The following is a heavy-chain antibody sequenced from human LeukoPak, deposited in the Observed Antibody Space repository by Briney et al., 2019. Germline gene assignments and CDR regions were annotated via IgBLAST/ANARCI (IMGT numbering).Heavy chain of an antibody. CDR2: ISSSSTNI. D-gene: IGHD3-10*01. CDR3: ASQFLRYYYYGMDV. Sequence: GGSLRLSCAASGFTFSSYAMSWVRQAPGKGLEWVSSISSSSTNIYYADSVKGRFTISRDDAKNSLYLQMNSLRAEDTAVYYCASQFLRYYYYGMDVWGQGTTVTVSS. V-gene: IGHV3-21*01. J-gene: IGHJ6*02. CDR1: GFTFSSYA.